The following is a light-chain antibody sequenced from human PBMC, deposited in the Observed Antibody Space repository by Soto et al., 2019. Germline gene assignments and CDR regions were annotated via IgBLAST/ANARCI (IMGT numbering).Light chain of an antibody. J-gene: IGKJ5*01. CDR2: GAS. Sequence: EIVLTQSPGTLSLSPGERVTLPCRAIQTISSRYLAWYHQKPGQTPRLLIYGASSRATGIPDRFSGSGSGTDFTLTISSLEPEDFAVYYCQQRSNWPPITFGQGTRLEIK. CDR3: QQRSNWPPIT. CDR1: QTISSRY. V-gene: IGKV3D-20*02.